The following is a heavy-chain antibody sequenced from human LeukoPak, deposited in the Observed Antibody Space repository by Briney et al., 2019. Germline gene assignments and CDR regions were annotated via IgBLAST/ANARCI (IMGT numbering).Heavy chain of an antibody. CDR1: VRLMCRYY. D-gene: IGHD3-22*01. CDR2: IYYSGST. J-gene: IGHJ4*02. CDR3: ARHSRTYDYDIIGYRLNLYYFDY. V-gene: IGHV4-59*08. Sequence: PSETLSLPCSVCVRLMCRYYWICIRQPPGKGLEWIGYIYYSGSTNYNPSLKSRVTISVDTSKNQFSLKLSSVPAADTAVYYCARHSRTYDYDIIGYRLNLYYFDYWGQGTLVTVSS.